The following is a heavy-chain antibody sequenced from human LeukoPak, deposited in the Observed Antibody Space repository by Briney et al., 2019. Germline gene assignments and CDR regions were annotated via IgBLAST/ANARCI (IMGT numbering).Heavy chain of an antibody. D-gene: IGHD6-6*01. CDR2: IIPIFGTA. J-gene: IGHJ4*02. Sequence: ASVKVSCKASGGTFSSYAISWVRQAPGQGLEWMGGIIPIFGTANYAQKFQGRVTITADESTSTAYMELSSLRSEDTAVYYCAIASPPRKYSSSSTYFDYWGQGTLVTVSS. CDR3: AIASPPRKYSSSSTYFDY. V-gene: IGHV1-69*13. CDR1: GGTFSSYA.